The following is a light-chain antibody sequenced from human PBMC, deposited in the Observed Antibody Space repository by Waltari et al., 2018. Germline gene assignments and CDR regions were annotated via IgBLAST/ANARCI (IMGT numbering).Light chain of an antibody. CDR1: SGHSSYI. Sequence: QPVLTQSSSASASLGSSVKLTCTLSSGHSSYIIAWHQQQPGKATRYLMKLEGSGSYNKGSGVPDRFSGSSSGADRYLTISNLQSEDEADYYCETWDSNTWVFGGGTKLTVL. V-gene: IGLV4-60*03. J-gene: IGLJ3*02. CDR3: ETWDSNTWV. CDR2: LEGSGSY.